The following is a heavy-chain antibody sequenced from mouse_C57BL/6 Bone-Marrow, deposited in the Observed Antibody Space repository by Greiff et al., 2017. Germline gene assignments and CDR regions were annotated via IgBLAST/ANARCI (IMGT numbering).Heavy chain of an antibody. CDR1: GYTFTSYW. J-gene: IGHJ4*01. CDR2: IDPSDSYT. D-gene: IGHD1-1*01. Sequence: QVHVKQPGAELVMPGASVKLSCKASGYTFTSYWMHWVKQRPGQGLEWIGEIDPSDSYTNYNQKFKGKSTLTVDKSSSTAYMQLSSLTSEDSAVYYCARERDYYGSSYYYAMDYWVQGTSVTVSS. CDR3: ARERDYYGSSYYYAMDY. V-gene: IGHV1-69*01.